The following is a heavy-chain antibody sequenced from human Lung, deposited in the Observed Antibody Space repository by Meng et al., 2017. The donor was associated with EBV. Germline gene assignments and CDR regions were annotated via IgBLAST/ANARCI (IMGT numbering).Heavy chain of an antibody. CDR2: IIPILGIA. CDR3: AREIVVVPAALNWFDS. Sequence: QVQLGRSGAGVKKTGSSVKVSCKASGGTFSRYAISWVRQAPGQGLEWMGGIIPILGIANYAQKFQGRVTITADKSTSTAYMELSSLRSEDTAVYYCAREIVVVPAALNWFDSWGQGTLVTVSS. CDR1: GGTFSRYA. J-gene: IGHJ5*01. D-gene: IGHD2-2*01. V-gene: IGHV1-69*10.